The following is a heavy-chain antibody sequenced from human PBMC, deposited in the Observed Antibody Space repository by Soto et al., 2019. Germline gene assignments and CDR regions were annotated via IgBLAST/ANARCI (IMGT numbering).Heavy chain of an antibody. D-gene: IGHD5-12*01. CDR3: AKDMGPDGYTTFDY. V-gene: IGHV3-9*01. J-gene: IGHJ4*02. Sequence: EVQLVESGGGLVQPGRSLRLSCAASGFTFDDYAMHWVRQAPGKGLDWVSGISWNSGSIGYADSVMGRLTISRDNAKTSLYLQMISLRAEDTALYYCAKDMGPDGYTTFDYWGQGTLVTVSS. CDR2: ISWNSGSI. CDR1: GFTFDDYA.